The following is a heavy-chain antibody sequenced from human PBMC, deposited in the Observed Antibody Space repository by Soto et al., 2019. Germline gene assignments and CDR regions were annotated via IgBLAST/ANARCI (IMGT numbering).Heavy chain of an antibody. CDR3: ARWGAAAGTKFDY. CDR2: INHSGST. V-gene: IGHV4-34*01. J-gene: IGHJ4*02. Sequence: QVLLQQWGAGLLKPSETLSLTCAVYGGSFSGYYWSWIRQPPGKGLEWIGEINHSGSTNYNPSLKSRVTISVDTSKNQFSLKLSSVTAADTAVYYCARWGAAAGTKFDYWGQGTLVTVSS. D-gene: IGHD6-13*01. CDR1: GGSFSGYY.